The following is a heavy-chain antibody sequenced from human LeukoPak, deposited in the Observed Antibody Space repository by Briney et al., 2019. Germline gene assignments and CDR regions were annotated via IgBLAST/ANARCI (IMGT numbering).Heavy chain of an antibody. D-gene: IGHD6-13*01. Sequence: SETLSLTCTVSGGSVVNDYWSWIRQPPGKGLEWIGYISDIGRTNYNASLKNRITISRDTSKNLLSLKVNSVTAADTAVYYCARQVQLVEFDYWGQGTLVTVSS. V-gene: IGHV4-59*08. CDR1: GGSVVNDY. CDR2: ISDIGRT. J-gene: IGHJ4*02. CDR3: ARQVQLVEFDY.